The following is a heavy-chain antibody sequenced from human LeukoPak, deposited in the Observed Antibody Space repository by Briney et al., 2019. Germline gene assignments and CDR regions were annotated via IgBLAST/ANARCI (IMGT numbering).Heavy chain of an antibody. CDR3: ATARQYYYDSSGHPYFDY. CDR2: FDPEDGET. D-gene: IGHD3-22*01. V-gene: IGHV1-24*01. Sequence: ASVKVSCKVSGYTLTELSMHWVRQAPGKGLEWMGGFDPEDGETIYAQKFQGRVTMTEDTSTDTAYMELSGLRSEDTAVYYCATARQYYYDSSGHPYFDYWGQGTLVTVSS. J-gene: IGHJ4*02. CDR1: GYTLTELS.